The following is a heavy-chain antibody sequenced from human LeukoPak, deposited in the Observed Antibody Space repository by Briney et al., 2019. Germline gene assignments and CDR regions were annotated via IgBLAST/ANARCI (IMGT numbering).Heavy chain of an antibody. CDR3: AREDASTFDY. D-gene: IGHD3-16*01. CDR1: TFSFSTYG. CDR2: IQYDGSIK. Sequence: GGSLRLSCAASTFSFSTYGMHWVRQAPGKGLEWVAFIQYDGSIKLYGDSVKGRFTISRDNSKNTLYLQMNSLRPEDTAVYYCAREDASTFDYWGQGTLVTVSS. J-gene: IGHJ4*02. V-gene: IGHV3-30*02.